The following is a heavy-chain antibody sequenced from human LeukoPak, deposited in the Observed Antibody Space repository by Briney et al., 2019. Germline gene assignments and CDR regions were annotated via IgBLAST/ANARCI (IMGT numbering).Heavy chain of an antibody. CDR2: IGTAGEI. V-gene: IGHV3-13*01. Sequence: GGSLRLSCAASGFTFSSYDIHWVRQATGKGLEWVSGIGTAGEIYYPGSVKGRFTISRDNSKNTLYLQMNSLRAEDTAVYYCARDSRGTFGGVIAPLGYWGQGTLVTVSS. CDR3: ARDSRGTFGGVIAPLGY. D-gene: IGHD3-16*02. CDR1: GFTFSSYD. J-gene: IGHJ4*02.